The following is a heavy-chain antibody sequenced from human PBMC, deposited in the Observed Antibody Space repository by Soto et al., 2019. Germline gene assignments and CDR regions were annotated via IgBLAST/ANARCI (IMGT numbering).Heavy chain of an antibody. CDR1: GGSISSSSYY. CDR3: ARLRRSSWYVEYFDY. D-gene: IGHD6-13*01. V-gene: IGHV4-39*01. J-gene: IGHJ4*02. CDR2: IYYSGST. Sequence: SETLSLTCTVSGGSISSSSYYWGWIRQPPGKGLEWIGSIYYSGSTYYNPSLKSRVTISVDTSKNQFSLKLSSVTAADTAVYYCARLRRSSWYVEYFDYWGQGTLVTVSS.